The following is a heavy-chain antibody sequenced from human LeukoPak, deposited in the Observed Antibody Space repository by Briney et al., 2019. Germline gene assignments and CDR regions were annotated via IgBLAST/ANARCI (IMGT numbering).Heavy chain of an antibody. Sequence: ASVKVSCKASGYTFTGYYLHWVRQAPGQGLEWMGWINANHGGTNYAHKFQGRVTLTRDTSISTAYMEVSGLRSDDTAIYYCARDGSLDYWGQGTLVTVSS. CDR2: INANHGGT. V-gene: IGHV1-2*02. CDR3: ARDGSLDY. D-gene: IGHD1-26*01. CDR1: GYTFTGYY. J-gene: IGHJ4*02.